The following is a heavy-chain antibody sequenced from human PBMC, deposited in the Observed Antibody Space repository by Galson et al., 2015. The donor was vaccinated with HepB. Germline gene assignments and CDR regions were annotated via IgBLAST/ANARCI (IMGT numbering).Heavy chain of an antibody. V-gene: IGHV3-48*02. CDR2: ISRSGTVK. Sequence: SLRLSCAASGVTFSTSPMNWVRQAPGKGLEWISYISRSGTVKYSESVKGRFTISRDIAKNPLYLQMNSLRDEDTAVYYCARVSNSGYFASDLWGQGTLVTVSS. D-gene: IGHD3-22*01. CDR3: ARVSNSGYFASDL. CDR1: GVTFSTSP. J-gene: IGHJ5*02.